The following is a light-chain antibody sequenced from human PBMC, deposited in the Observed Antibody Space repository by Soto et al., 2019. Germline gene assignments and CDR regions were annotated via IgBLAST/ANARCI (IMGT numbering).Light chain of an antibody. CDR1: ERVSNN. CDR3: QQYNNWPPIT. V-gene: IGKV3-15*01. CDR2: GAS. J-gene: IGKJ5*01. Sequence: EIVLKQSPATPSVSPGERATPSCRASERVSNNLAWYQQKPGQAPRLLIYGASTRATGIPARFSGSGSETEFTLTISSLQSEDFGVYYCQQYNNWPPITFGQGTRLEIK.